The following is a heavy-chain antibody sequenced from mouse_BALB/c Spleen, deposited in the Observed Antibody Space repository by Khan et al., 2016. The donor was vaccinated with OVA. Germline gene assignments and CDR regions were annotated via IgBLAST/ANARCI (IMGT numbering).Heavy chain of an antibody. CDR2: ISYSGSA. CDR1: GYSITSDYA. Sequence: EVKLEEPGPGLVKPSQSLSLTCTVTGYSITSDYAWNWIRQFPGNKLEWMGYISYSGSANYNPSPKSRISITRDTSENQFFLQLNSVTTEDSATYYCARRYYYGHWYFDVWGAGTTVTVSS. V-gene: IGHV3-2*02. D-gene: IGHD1-1*01. CDR3: ARRYYYGHWYFDV. J-gene: IGHJ1*01.